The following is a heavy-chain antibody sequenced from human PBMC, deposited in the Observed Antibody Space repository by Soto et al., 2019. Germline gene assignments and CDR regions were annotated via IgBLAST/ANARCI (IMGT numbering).Heavy chain of an antibody. CDR1: GGSISSGDYY. D-gene: IGHD3-10*01. CDR3: AREDITMVRGVIRIYYGMDV. V-gene: IGHV4-30-4*01. CDR2: IYYSGST. J-gene: IGHJ6*02. Sequence: QVQLQESGPGLVKPSQTLSLTCTVSGGSISSGDYYWSWIRQPPGKGLEWIGYIYYSGSTYYNPSLKSRVTISVDTSKNQFSLKLSSVTAADTAVYYCAREDITMVRGVIRIYYGMDVWGQGTTVTVSS.